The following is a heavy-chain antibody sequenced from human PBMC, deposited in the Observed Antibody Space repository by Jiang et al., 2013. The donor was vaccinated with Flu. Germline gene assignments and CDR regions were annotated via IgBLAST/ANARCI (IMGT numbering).Heavy chain of an antibody. CDR1: VSSNSAA. CDR2: TCYRSKWYN. D-gene: IGHD4-17*01. Sequence: VSSNSAAWNWIRQSPSRGLEWLGRTCYRSKWYNDYAVSVKSRITINPDTSKNQFSLQLNSVTPEDTAVYYCARGGTTVNYYFDYWGQGTLVTVSS. CDR3: ARGGTTVNYYFDY. V-gene: IGHV6-1*01. J-gene: IGHJ4*02.